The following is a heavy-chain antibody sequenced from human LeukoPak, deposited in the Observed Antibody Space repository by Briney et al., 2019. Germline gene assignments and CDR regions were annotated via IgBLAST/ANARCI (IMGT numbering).Heavy chain of an antibody. CDR3: VRHNAARAFDI. V-gene: IGHV3-66*04. CDR1: GFTVSSNC. CDR2: IYSGGST. Sequence: PGGSLRLSCAASGFTVSSNCMSCVRQAPGKGLEWVSVIYSGGSTYYADSVKGRFTISRDNAKNTLYLQMNSLRPEDTAVYYCVRHNAARAFDIWGQGTMVIVSS. J-gene: IGHJ3*02. D-gene: IGHD2-15*01.